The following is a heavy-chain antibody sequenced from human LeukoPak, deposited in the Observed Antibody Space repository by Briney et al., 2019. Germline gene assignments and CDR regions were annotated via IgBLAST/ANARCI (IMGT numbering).Heavy chain of an antibody. CDR2: ISSSGSTI. J-gene: IGHJ3*02. D-gene: IGHD2-8*01. CDR1: GFTFSDYY. Sequence: KPGGSLRLSCAASGFTFSDYYMSWIRQAPGKGLEWVSYISSSGSTIYYADSVKGRFTISRDNAKNSLYLQMNSLRAEDTAVYYCARGLLPCTNGVCYWHHDAFDIWGQGTMVTVSS. CDR3: ARGLLPCTNGVCYWHHDAFDI. V-gene: IGHV3-11*01.